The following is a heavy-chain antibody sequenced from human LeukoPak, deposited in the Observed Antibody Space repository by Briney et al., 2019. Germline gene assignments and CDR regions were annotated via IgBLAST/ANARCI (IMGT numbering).Heavy chain of an antibody. CDR2: IHYSGST. CDR1: GGSLSSSSFY. Sequence: SETLPLTCTVSGGSLSSSSFYWVWIRQPPGKGLDWIGSIHYSGSTYYNPSLKSRVTISVDRSKNQFSLKLRPVTAADTAIYYCASSGDLRLYYYGMDVWGQGTTVTVSS. D-gene: IGHD3-10*01. V-gene: IGHV4-39*01. CDR3: ASSGDLRLYYYGMDV. J-gene: IGHJ6*02.